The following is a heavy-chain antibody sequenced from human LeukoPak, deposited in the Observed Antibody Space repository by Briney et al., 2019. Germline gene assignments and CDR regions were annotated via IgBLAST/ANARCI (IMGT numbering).Heavy chain of an antibody. CDR1: GYRFTAHW. J-gene: IGHJ4*02. CDR2: IYPGDSDT. CDR3: ARQGDGDYDFDY. D-gene: IGHD4-17*01. Sequence: GESLKISCKGSGYRFTAHWIGWVRQKPGQGLEWMGIIYPGDSDTRYSPSFQGQVTISADKSISTAYLQWSSLKASDTAMYYCARQGDGDYDFDYWGQGTLVTVSS. V-gene: IGHV5-51*01.